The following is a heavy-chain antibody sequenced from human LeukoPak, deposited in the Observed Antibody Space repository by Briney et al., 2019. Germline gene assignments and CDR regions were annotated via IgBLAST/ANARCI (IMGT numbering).Heavy chain of an antibody. D-gene: IGHD7-27*01. CDR2: INPYNGNT. J-gene: IGHJ4*02. V-gene: IGHV1-18*01. CDR3: ASLTGEFDY. Sequence: ASVKVSCRSSGYTFSSYGISWVRQAPGQGLEWMGWINPYNGNTNSAQKFQGRVTLTTDTSTSTAYMELRSLRSDDTAIYYCASLTGEFDYWGQGTLVTVSS. CDR1: GYTFSSYG.